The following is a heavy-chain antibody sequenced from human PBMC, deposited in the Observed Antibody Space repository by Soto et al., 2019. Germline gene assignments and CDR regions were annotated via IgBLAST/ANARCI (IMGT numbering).Heavy chain of an antibody. V-gene: IGHV3-7*05. D-gene: IGHD2-21*01. CDR3: EKERGDYDVVDY. Sequence: GRSLRLSCAASGFTFSNFWMSWVRQAPGKGMEWMANIKRDGSEKNYVDSVKGRFTISRDNAKNSLYLQMNSLRAEDTAMYYCEKERGDYDVVDYWGQGTLVTVSS. CDR1: GFTFSNFW. CDR2: IKRDGSEK. J-gene: IGHJ4*02.